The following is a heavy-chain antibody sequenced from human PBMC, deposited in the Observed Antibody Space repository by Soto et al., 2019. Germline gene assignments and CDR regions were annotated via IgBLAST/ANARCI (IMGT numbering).Heavy chain of an antibody. J-gene: IGHJ5*02. V-gene: IGHV4-39*01. D-gene: IGHD6-13*01. Sequence: SETLSLTCTVSGGSISSSSYYWGWIRQPPGKGLEWIGSIYYSGSTYYNPSLKSRVTISVDTSKNQFSLKLSSVTAADTAVYYCARLFGYSSSWTHNWFDPWGQGTLVTVSS. CDR1: GGSISSSSYY. CDR3: ARLFGYSSSWTHNWFDP. CDR2: IYYSGST.